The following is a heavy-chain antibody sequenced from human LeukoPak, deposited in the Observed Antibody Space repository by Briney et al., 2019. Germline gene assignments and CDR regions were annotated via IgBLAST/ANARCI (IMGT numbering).Heavy chain of an antibody. CDR2: MNPNSGNT. V-gene: IGHV1-8*02. Sequence: GASVKVSCKASGYTFTTYEIHWVRQATGQGLEWMGWMNPNSGNTGYVQKFQGRVTMTRTTSINTAYMELSGLRSEGTAVYYCARGASRSFDYWGQGTLVTVSS. J-gene: IGHJ4*02. CDR3: ARGASRSFDY. CDR1: GYTFTTYE.